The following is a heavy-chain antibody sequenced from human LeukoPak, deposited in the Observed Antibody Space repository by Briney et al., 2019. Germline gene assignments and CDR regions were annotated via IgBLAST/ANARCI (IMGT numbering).Heavy chain of an antibody. CDR3: SRGVSDDILTGPLYYYYMDV. J-gene: IGHJ6*03. CDR1: GFTFSSYS. Sequence: GGSLRLSCAASGFTFSSYSMNWVRQAPGKGLEWVSYISSTSSYIYYADSAKGRFTISRDNAKNSLYLQMNNLRAEDAAVYYCSRGVSDDILTGPLYYYYMDVWGKGTTVTISS. D-gene: IGHD3-9*01. V-gene: IGHV3-21*06. CDR2: ISSTSSYI.